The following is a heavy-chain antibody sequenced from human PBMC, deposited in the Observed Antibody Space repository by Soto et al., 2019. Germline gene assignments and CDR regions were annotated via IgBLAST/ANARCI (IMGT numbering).Heavy chain of an antibody. CDR3: AKDLAYCGGDCYPRYFQH. V-gene: IGHV3-23*01. J-gene: IGHJ1*01. CDR2: ISGSGGST. CDR1: GFTFSSYA. Sequence: GGSLRLSCAASGFTFSSYAMSWVRQAPGKGLEWVSAISGSGGSTYYADSVKGRFTISRDNSKNTLYLQMNSLRAEDTAVYYCAKDLAYCGGDCYPRYFQHWGQGTLVTVSS. D-gene: IGHD2-21*02.